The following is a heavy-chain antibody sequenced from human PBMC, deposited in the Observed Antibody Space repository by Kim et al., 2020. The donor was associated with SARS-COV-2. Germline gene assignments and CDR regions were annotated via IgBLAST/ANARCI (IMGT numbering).Heavy chain of an antibody. Sequence: SETLSLTCTVSGGSISSGGYYWSWIRQHPGKGLEWIGYIYYSGSTYYNPSLKRRVTISVATSKNQLSLKLRSVTAADTAVYYCARDRDCDGDCYHAFDISGQGAMCTVSS. V-gene: IGHV4-31*03. D-gene: IGHD2-21*02. CDR2: IYYSGST. J-gene: IGHJ3*02. CDR3: ARDRDCDGDCYHAFDI. CDR1: GGSISSGGYY.